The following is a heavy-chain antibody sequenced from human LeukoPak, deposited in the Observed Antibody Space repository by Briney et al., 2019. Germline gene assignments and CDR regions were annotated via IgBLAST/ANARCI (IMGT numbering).Heavy chain of an antibody. J-gene: IGHJ3*02. CDR1: GFTFSSYA. CDR2: ISYDGSNK. D-gene: IGHD5-18*01. Sequence: VRCLRLSCAASGFTFSSYAMHWVREAPGRGLGWVAVISYDGSNKYYADSVKGRFTISRDNSKNTLYLQKNSLRAEDTAVYYCARVTQEGLPPDAFDIWGQGTIVTVSS. V-gene: IGHV3-30-3*01. CDR3: ARVTQEGLPPDAFDI.